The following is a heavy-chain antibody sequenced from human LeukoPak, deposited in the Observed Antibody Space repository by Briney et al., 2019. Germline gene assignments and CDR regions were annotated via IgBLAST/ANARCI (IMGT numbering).Heavy chain of an antibody. CDR2: INHSGST. CDR1: GGSFSGYY. D-gene: IGHD3-16*01. CDR3: ASTEWGGYYYYYMDV. J-gene: IGHJ6*03. Sequence: SETLSLTCAVYGGSFSGYYWSWIRQPPGKGLEWIGEINHSGSTNYHPSLKSRVTISVDTSKNQFSLKLSSVTAADTAVYYCASTEWGGYYYYYMDVWGKGTTVTVSS. V-gene: IGHV4-34*01.